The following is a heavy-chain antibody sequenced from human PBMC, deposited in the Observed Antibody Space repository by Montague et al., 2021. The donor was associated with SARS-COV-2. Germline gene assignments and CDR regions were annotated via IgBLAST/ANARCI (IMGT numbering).Heavy chain of an antibody. D-gene: IGHD6-13*01. Sequence: TLSLTCTVSGGSISSGSYYWSWVRQPAGKGLEWIGRIYTSGSTNYNPSLKSRVTISVDTSKNQFSLKLSSVTAAAAAVYYCALDYSSSWKGGRYFGLWGRGTLVTVSS. CDR2: IYTSGST. CDR1: GGSISSGSYY. CDR3: ALDYSSSWKGGRYFGL. J-gene: IGHJ2*01. V-gene: IGHV4-61*02.